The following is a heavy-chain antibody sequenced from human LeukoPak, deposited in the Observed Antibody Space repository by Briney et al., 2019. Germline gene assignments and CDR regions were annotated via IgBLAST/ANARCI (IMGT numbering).Heavy chain of an antibody. D-gene: IGHD3-10*01. CDR2: IYSGGNT. CDR1: GFTVSINS. J-gene: IGHJ5*02. CDR3: ARDIGYPSGGLLGLFDP. V-gene: IGHV3-66*01. Sequence: GGSLRLSCTVSGFTVSINSMSWVRQAPGKGLEWVSFIYSGGNTHYSDSVKGRFTISRDNSKNTLYLQMNSLRAEDTAVYYCARDIGYPSGGLLGLFDPWGQGTLVTVSS.